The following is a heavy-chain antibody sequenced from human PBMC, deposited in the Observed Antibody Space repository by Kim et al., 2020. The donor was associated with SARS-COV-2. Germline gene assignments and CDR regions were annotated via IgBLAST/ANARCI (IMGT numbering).Heavy chain of an antibody. CDR3: ARVAGMATSNFDY. CDR2: IYYSGST. D-gene: IGHD5-12*01. J-gene: IGHJ4*02. Sequence: SETLSLTCTVSGGSISSGGYYWSWIRQHPGKGLEWIGYIYYSGSTYYNPSLKSRVTISVDTSKNQFSLKLSSVTAADTAVYYCARVAGMATSNFDYWGQGTLVTVSS. CDR1: GGSISSGGYY. V-gene: IGHV4-31*03.